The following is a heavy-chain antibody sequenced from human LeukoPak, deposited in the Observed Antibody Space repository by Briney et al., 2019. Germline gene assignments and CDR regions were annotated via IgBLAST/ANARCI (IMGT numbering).Heavy chain of an antibody. CDR1: GDSFSSYH. Sequence: SETLSLTCTVSGDSFSSYHRTWIRQPAGKGLEWIGRIYTGGTTNYNPSLKSRVSMSIDTSKNQFSLKLGSVTAADTAVYYCARQRGYNYGYFDYWGQGTLVTVSS. CDR3: ARQRGYNYGYFDY. V-gene: IGHV4-4*07. D-gene: IGHD5-18*01. CDR2: IYTGGTT. J-gene: IGHJ4*02.